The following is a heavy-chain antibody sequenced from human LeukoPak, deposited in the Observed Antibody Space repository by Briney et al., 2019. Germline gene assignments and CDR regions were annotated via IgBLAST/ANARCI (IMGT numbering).Heavy chain of an antibody. CDR1: GGSISSYY. CDR3: ARHSYGDLPYYFDY. Sequence: LETLSLTCTVSGGSISSYYWSRIRQPPGKGLEWIGYIYCSGSTNYNPSLKSRVTISVDTSKNQFSLKLSSVTAADTAVYYCARHSYGDLPYYFDYWGQGTLVTVSS. J-gene: IGHJ4*02. V-gene: IGHV4-59*08. D-gene: IGHD4-17*01. CDR2: IYCSGST.